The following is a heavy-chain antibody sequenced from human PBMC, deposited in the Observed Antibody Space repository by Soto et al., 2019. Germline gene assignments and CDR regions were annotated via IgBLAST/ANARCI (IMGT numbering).Heavy chain of an antibody. CDR3: ATHTQAY. D-gene: IGHD2-2*02. CDR1: GFTFSSYG. V-gene: IGHV3-30*03. Sequence: GGSLRLSCAASGFTFSSYGMHWVRQAPGKGLEWVAVISYDGSNKYYADSVKGRFTISRDNSKNTLYLQMNSLRAEDTAVYYCATHTQAYWGQGTLVTVYS. J-gene: IGHJ4*02. CDR2: ISYDGSNK.